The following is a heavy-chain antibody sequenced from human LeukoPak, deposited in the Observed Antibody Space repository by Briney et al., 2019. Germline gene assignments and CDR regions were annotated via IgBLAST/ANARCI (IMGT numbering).Heavy chain of an antibody. Sequence: ASVKVPCKASGYTFTGYYMHWVRQAPGQGLEWMGRINPNSGGTNYAQKFQGRVTMTRDTSISTAYMELSRLRSDDTAVYYCYLFSSSLFDYWGQGTLVTVSS. V-gene: IGHV1-2*06. CDR2: INPNSGGT. CDR3: YLFSSSLFDY. CDR1: GYTFTGYY. D-gene: IGHD6-6*01. J-gene: IGHJ4*02.